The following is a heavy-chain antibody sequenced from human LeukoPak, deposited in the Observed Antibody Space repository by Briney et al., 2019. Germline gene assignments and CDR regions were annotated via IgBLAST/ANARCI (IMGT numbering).Heavy chain of an antibody. V-gene: IGHV3-48*04. CDR2: ISSASSTI. D-gene: IGHD1-26*01. CDR1: GFTFSSYS. Sequence: GGSLRLSCAASGFTFSSYSMNWVRQAPGGGLEWVSYISSASSTIYYADSVKGRFTISRDNAKNSLYLQVNSLRAEDTAVYYCAREIRGYSYFDQWGQGTLVTVSS. J-gene: IGHJ4*02. CDR3: AREIRGYSYFDQ.